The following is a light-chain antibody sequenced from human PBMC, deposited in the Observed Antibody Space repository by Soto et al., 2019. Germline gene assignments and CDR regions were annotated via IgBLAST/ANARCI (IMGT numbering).Light chain of an antibody. CDR2: GAS. Sequence: VLTQSPGTLSLSPGERVTLSCRARQSVGSNLAWYQQKPGQAPRLLIYGASTRATGIPARFSGSGSETEFTLTISSLQAEDSAVYFCQQYNNWPTWTFGQGTKVDI. J-gene: IGKJ1*01. CDR1: QSVGSN. V-gene: IGKV3-15*01. CDR3: QQYNNWPTWT.